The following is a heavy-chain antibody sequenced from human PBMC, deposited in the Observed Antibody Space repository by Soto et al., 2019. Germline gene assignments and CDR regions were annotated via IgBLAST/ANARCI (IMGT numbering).Heavy chain of an antibody. Sequence: SETLSLTCTVSDGSINTFYWSWVRQPAGKGLEWIGRIFSSGSTSFNPSLESRVAMSVDTSKNHFSLNLSSVSAADMAVYYCAREGSYSAYNFAHGIQLWSFDFWGQGALVTVSS. CDR3: AREGSYSAYNFAHGIQLWSFDF. V-gene: IGHV4-4*07. CDR1: DGSINTFY. J-gene: IGHJ4*02. CDR2: IFSSGST. D-gene: IGHD5-12*01.